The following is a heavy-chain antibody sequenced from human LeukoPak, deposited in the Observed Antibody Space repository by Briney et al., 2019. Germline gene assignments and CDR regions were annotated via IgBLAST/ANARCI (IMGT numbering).Heavy chain of an antibody. Sequence: SETLSLTCTVSGGSIGSYYRSWIRQPPGKGLEWIGYIYYTGSTNYNPSLKSRVTISVDTSKNQFSLKLSSVTAADTAVYYCARVHRAGYSYGQYYFDYWGQGTLVTVSS. CDR1: GGSIGSYY. J-gene: IGHJ4*02. V-gene: IGHV4-59*08. CDR2: IYYTGST. D-gene: IGHD5-18*01. CDR3: ARVHRAGYSYGQYYFDY.